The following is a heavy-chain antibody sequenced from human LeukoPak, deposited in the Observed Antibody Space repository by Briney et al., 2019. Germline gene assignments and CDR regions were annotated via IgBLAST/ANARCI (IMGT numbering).Heavy chain of an antibody. J-gene: IGHJ4*02. CDR1: GYSFTIHG. CDR3: ARGGWTTGMDY. CDR2: ISGYNGNT. D-gene: IGHD1-14*01. Sequence: GASVRVSSKTSGYSFTIHGISCVRQAPGQGLEWMGWISGYNGNTNYAQKFQGRVTMTTDASTRTAHMEVRGLRSDDTAVYYCARGGWTTGMDYWGQGTLVTVSS. V-gene: IGHV1-18*01.